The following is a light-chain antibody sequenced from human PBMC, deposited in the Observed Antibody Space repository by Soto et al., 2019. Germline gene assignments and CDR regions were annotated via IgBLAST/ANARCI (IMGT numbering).Light chain of an antibody. Sequence: EIVLTQSPGTLSLSPGERATLSCRASQSIHRNYFAWYQHKPGQAPRLPIYETSSRATGVPDRFTGSGSVADYTLTITALEPEDFAVYYCQQYGLSPYSFGQGTKVDIK. CDR3: QQYGLSPYS. CDR1: QSIHRNY. V-gene: IGKV3-20*01. CDR2: ETS. J-gene: IGKJ2*03.